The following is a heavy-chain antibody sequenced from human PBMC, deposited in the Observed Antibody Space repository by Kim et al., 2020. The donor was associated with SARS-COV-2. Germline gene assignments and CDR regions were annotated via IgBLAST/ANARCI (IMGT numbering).Heavy chain of an antibody. CDR3: GILGEDS. Sequence: GGSLRLSCSTSGFTFTTTSMSWVRQTPGKGLEWVANMNQDGSNIYYVDSVRGRFTISRDNAKNSLYLQMNTLTAEDTAVYYCGILGEDSWGQGTLVTVS. J-gene: IGHJ4*02. D-gene: IGHD3-16*01. CDR1: GFTFTTTS. CDR2: MNQDGSNI. V-gene: IGHV3-7*01.